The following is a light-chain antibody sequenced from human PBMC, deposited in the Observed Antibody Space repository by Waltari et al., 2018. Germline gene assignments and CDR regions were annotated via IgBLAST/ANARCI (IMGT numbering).Light chain of an antibody. CDR2: DAS. J-gene: IGKJ2*01. V-gene: IGKV3-15*01. CDR1: QSVSSN. CDR3: QQYNNWPPYT. Sequence: ETVMTQSPATVSVSPGERAALSCRASQSVSSNVACYQQKPSQAPRLLIYDASTRATGIPVRFSGSVSGTDFTLTISSLQSEDFAMYYCQQYNNWPPYTFGQGTKLEI.